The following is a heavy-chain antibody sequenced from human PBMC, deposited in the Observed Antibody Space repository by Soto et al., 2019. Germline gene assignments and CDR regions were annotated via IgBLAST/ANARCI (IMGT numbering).Heavy chain of an antibody. D-gene: IGHD6-13*01. J-gene: IGHJ6*02. Sequence: SETLSLTCTVSGGSISSGGYYWSWIRQHPGKGLEWIGRIYTSGSTNYNPSLKSRVTMSVDTSKNQFSLKLSSVAAADTAVYYCARSGRRSIIAAAGTYYYGMDVWGQGTTVTVSS. CDR1: GGSISSGGYY. V-gene: IGHV4-61*02. CDR3: ARSGRRSIIAAAGTYYYGMDV. CDR2: IYTSGST.